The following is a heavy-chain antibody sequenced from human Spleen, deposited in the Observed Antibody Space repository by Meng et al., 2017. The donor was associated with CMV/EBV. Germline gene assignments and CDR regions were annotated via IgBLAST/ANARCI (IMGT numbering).Heavy chain of an antibody. V-gene: IGHV5-51*01. D-gene: IGHD3-10*01. CDR1: GYIFTNYY. J-gene: IGHJ6*02. Sequence: GGSLRLSCKTSGYIFTNYYIAWVRQMPGKGLECMGIIYPGDSDTRYSPSFQGQVTISADKSISTAYLQWSSLKASDTAMYYCASGYYYGSGPYYYYGMDVWGQGTTVTVSS. CDR3: ASGYYYGSGPYYYYGMDV. CDR2: IYPGDSDT.